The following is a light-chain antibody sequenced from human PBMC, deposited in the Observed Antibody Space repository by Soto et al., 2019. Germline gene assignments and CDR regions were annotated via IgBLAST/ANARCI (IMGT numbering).Light chain of an antibody. CDR1: QSISTK. CDR3: QQRSNWIT. J-gene: IGKJ5*01. CDR2: GAS. V-gene: IGKV3-11*01. Sequence: IVMTQSPATLSVSPGERATLSCRASQSISTKLAWYQQKPGQAPRLLIYGASTRATGIPVRFSGSGSGTDFTLTISSLEPEDFAVYYCQQRSNWITFGQGTRLEI.